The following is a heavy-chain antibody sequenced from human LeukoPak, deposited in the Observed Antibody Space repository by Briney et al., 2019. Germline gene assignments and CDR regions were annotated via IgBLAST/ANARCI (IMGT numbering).Heavy chain of an antibody. CDR3: ARHNDYGGSPGDAFDI. V-gene: IGHV4-59*08. J-gene: IGHJ3*02. Sequence: SETLSLTCTVSGGSISSYYWSWIRQPPGKGLEWIGYIYYSGSTNYNPSLKSRVTISVDTSKNQFSLKLSSVTAADTAVYYCARHNDYGGSPGDAFDIWGQGTMVTVSS. CDR1: GGSISSYY. D-gene: IGHD4-23*01. CDR2: IYYSGST.